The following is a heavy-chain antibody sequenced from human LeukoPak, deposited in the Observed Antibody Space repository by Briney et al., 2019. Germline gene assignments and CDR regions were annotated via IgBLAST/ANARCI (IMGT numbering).Heavy chain of an antibody. CDR1: GYTFTGYY. CDR2: INPNSGGT. J-gene: IGHJ6*03. D-gene: IGHD1-26*01. Sequence: GASVKVSCKASGYTFTGYYMHWVRQAPGQGLEWMGWINPNSGGTNYAQKFQGRVTMTRDTSISTAYMELSRLRSDDTAVYYCAMFSGSPYYYYYMDVWGKGTTVTISS. CDR3: AMFSGSPYYYYYMDV. V-gene: IGHV1-2*02.